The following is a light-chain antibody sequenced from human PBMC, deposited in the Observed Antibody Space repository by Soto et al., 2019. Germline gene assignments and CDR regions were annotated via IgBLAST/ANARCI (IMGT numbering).Light chain of an antibody. CDR3: QQSYSTPWT. CDR2: AAS. CDR1: QGISNY. Sequence: DARRTPSPASLSAPVGDRITITFLASQGISNYLNWYQKNPGEAPKVLIYAASTLQRGVPPRFSGSGYGTDFTRTIITLQPEDSATYYCQQSYSTPWTFGQGTKVDIK. V-gene: IGKV1-39*01. J-gene: IGKJ1*01.